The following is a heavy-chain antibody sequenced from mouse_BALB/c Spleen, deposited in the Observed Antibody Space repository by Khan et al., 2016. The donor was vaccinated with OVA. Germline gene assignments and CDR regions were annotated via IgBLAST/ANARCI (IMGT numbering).Heavy chain of an antibody. D-gene: IGHD1-2*01. CDR3: ARTARIKY. J-gene: IGHJ2*01. CDR1: GYSITSGYG. Sequence: EVQLQESGPGLVKPSQSLSLTCTVTGYSITSGYGWNWIRQFPGNKLEWMGNISYSGSTNYNPTLKSRISITRDTSKNQFFLQLNSVTTEEIATYSCARTARIKYWGQGTTLTVSS. V-gene: IGHV3-2*02. CDR2: ISYSGST.